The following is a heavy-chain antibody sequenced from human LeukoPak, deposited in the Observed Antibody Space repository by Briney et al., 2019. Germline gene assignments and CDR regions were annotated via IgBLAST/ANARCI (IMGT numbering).Heavy chain of an antibody. CDR1: GYSISSGYY. J-gene: IGHJ4*02. CDR3: ARGAGCSGGSCYPFDY. CDR2: IYHSGST. Sequence: SETLSLTCAVSGYSISSGYYWGWIRQPPGKGLEWIGSIYHSGSTYYNPSLKSRVTISVDASKNQFSLKLSSVTAADTAVYYCARGAGCSGGSCYPFDYWGQGTLVTVSS. D-gene: IGHD2-15*01. V-gene: IGHV4-38-2*01.